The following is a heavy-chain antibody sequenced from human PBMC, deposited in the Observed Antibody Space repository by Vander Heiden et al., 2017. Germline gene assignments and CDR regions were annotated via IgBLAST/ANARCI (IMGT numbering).Heavy chain of an antibody. Sequence: QVQLVQSGAEVTKPGSSVKVSCKASGGTFSSYAISWVRQAPGQGLEWMGGIIPIFGTANYAQKFQGRVTITAEKSTSTAYMELSSLRSEDTAVYYCARGVVVVAAWGHYFDYWGQGTLVTVSS. CDR2: IIPIFGTA. V-gene: IGHV1-69*06. D-gene: IGHD2-15*01. J-gene: IGHJ4*02. CDR3: ARGVVVVAAWGHYFDY. CDR1: GGTFSSYA.